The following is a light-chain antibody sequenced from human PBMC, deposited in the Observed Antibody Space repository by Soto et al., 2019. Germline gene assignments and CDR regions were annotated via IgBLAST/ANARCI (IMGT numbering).Light chain of an antibody. J-gene: IGKJ2*01. V-gene: IGKV3-20*01. Sequence: EIVLTQSPGTLSLSPGERATLSCRASQSVSSSYLARYQQKPGQAPRILIYGASSRATGIPDRFSGSGSGTDFTLTISRLEPEDFAVYYCQQYGSSLYTFGQGTKLEIK. CDR3: QQYGSSLYT. CDR1: QSVSSSY. CDR2: GAS.